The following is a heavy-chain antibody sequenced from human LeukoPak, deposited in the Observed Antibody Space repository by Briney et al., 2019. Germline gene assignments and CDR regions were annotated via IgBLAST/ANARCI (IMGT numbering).Heavy chain of an antibody. CDR1: GFTFSNYE. V-gene: IGHV3-48*03. D-gene: IGHD3-10*01. CDR2: ISGSGTTI. Sequence: GGSLRLSCVASGFTFSNYEMNWVRQAPGKGLEWVSYISGSGTTIYYADSVKGRFTISRDNAKNSLYLQMNSLRVEDTALYYCASAIMVRGVISDYWGQGTLVTVSS. CDR3: ASAIMVRGVISDY. J-gene: IGHJ4*02.